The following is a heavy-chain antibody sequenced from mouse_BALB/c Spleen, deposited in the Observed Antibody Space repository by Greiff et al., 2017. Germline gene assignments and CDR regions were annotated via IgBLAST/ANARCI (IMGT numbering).Heavy chain of an antibody. J-gene: IGHJ4*01. V-gene: IGHV1-80*01. CDR1: GYAFSSYW. CDR3: ASGVSNYFDY. Sequence: QVQLQQSGAELVRPGSSVKISCKASGYAFSSYWMNWVKQRPGQGPEWIGQIYPGDGDTNYNGKFKGKATLTADKSSSTAYMQLSSLTSEDSAVYFCASGVSNYFDYWGQGTSVTVSS. D-gene: IGHD2-1*01. CDR2: IYPGDGDT.